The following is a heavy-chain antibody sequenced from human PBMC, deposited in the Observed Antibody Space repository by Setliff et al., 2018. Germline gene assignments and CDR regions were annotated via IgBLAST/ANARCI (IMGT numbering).Heavy chain of an antibody. Sequence: ASVKVSCKASGHSLTSNHFHWGRQAPGKGLEWMGTINPNDGYTIYAPAFQGRVTMTRDTSTSTVYMEVSSLRSEDTAVYYCARDRYYNSWSGTSITAPHDAFDIWGQGTMVTVSS. V-gene: IGHV1-46*03. CDR3: ARDRYYNSWSGTSITAPHDAFDI. J-gene: IGHJ3*02. D-gene: IGHD3-3*01. CDR1: GHSLTSNH. CDR2: INPNDGYT.